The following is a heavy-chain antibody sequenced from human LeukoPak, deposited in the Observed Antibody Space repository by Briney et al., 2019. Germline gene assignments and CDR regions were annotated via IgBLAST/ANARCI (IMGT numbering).Heavy chain of an antibody. J-gene: IGHJ4*02. CDR1: GGSISSYY. D-gene: IGHD4-17*01. CDR2: IYYSGST. CDR3: ARKTRYGDYAD. V-gene: IGHV4-59*01. Sequence: SETLSLTCTVSGGSISSYYWSWIRQPPGKGLEWIGYIYYSGSTNYNPSLKSRVTISVDTSKNQFSLKLSSVTAADTAVYYCARKTRYGDYADWGQGTLVTVSS.